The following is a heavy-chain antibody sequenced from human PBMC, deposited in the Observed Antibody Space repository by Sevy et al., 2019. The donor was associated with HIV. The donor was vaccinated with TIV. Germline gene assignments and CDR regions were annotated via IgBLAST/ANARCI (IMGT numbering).Heavy chain of an antibody. V-gene: IGHV3-23*01. J-gene: IGHJ4*02. CDR1: GFTFSSYA. CDR3: AKEVSKHSYSYY. Sequence: GGSLRLSCVTSGFTFSSYAMSWVRQTPGKGLEWVSAIGGSADYTYYADSVKGRFTISRDNSKNTVYLQMNGLRAEDTAVYYCAKEVSKHSYSYYWGQGALVTVSS. D-gene: IGHD3-16*01. CDR2: IGGSADYT.